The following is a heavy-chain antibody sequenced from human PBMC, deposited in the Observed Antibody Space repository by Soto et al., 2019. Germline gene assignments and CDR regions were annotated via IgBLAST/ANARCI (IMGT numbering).Heavy chain of an antibody. CDR1: GFSLSTTGVG. D-gene: IGHD3-10*01. CDR2: IYWYNEK. V-gene: IGHV2-5*01. Sequence: QITLKESGPTLVKPTQTLTLTCSFSGFSLSTTGVGVGWIRQSPGKALEWFAIIYWYNEKRYSPSLKSRVTITKDTSKNQVVLTVTNMDPVDTGTYYCARSRWFGELHWGQGALVTVSS. J-gene: IGHJ4*02. CDR3: ARSRWFGELH.